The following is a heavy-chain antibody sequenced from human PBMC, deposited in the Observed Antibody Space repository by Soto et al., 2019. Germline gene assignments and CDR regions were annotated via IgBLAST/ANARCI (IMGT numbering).Heavy chain of an antibody. CDR1: GFTFSSYG. J-gene: IGHJ5*02. Sequence: GGSLRLSCAASGFTFSSYGMHWVRQAPGKGLEWVAVISYDGSNKYYADSVKGRSTISRDNSKNTLYLQMNSLRAEDTAVYYCAKDPKGFVVVPAAINWFDPWGQGTLVTSPQ. CDR2: ISYDGSNK. D-gene: IGHD2-2*01. CDR3: AKDPKGFVVVPAAINWFDP. V-gene: IGHV3-30*18.